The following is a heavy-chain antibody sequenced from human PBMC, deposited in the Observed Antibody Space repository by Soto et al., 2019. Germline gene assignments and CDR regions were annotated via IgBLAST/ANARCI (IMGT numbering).Heavy chain of an antibody. J-gene: IGHJ4*02. CDR2: MNPNSGNT. V-gene: IGHV1-8*01. CDR3: ARAVFGDYPYYFDY. CDR1: GYTFTSYD. Sequence: ASVKISCKASGYTFTSYDINWVRQATGQGLEWMGWMNPNSGNTGYAQKFQGRVTMTRNTSISTAYMEPSSLRSEDTAVYYCARAVFGDYPYYFDYWGQGTLVTVSS. D-gene: IGHD4-17*01.